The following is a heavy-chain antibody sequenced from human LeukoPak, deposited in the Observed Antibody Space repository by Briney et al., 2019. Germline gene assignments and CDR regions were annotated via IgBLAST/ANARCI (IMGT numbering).Heavy chain of an antibody. V-gene: IGHV3-53*04. CDR1: GFTVSSNY. J-gene: IGHJ5*02. CDR3: ARASWVSNADAVS. Sequence: GGSLRLSCAASGFTVSSNYMSWVRQAPGRGLEWVSVIYTGGSTYYTDSVKGRFTISRHNSKNTLYLQLNNLGVEDTAVYYCARASWVSNADAVSWGQGTLVTVSS. CDR2: IYTGGST. D-gene: IGHD1-1*01.